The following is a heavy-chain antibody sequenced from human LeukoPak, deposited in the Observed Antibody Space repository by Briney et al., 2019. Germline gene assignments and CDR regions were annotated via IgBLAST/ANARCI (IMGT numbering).Heavy chain of an antibody. V-gene: IGHV4-34*01. CDR3: ARGRTYYDILTGYSHSNVDY. J-gene: IGHJ4*02. Sequence: SETLSLTCAVYGGSFSGYYWSWIRQPPGKGLEWIGEINHCGSTNYNPSLKSRVTISVDTSKNQFSLKRSYVTAAGTAVYYCARGRTYYDILTGYSHSNVDYCGQGTLVTVSS. CDR1: GGSFSGYY. D-gene: IGHD3-9*01. CDR2: INHCGST.